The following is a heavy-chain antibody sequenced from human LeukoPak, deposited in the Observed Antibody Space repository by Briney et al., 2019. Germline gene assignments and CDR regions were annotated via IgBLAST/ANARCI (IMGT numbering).Heavy chain of an antibody. CDR2: IYYNGST. V-gene: IGHV4-39*01. J-gene: IGHJ3*02. CDR3: ARVEMATTDAFDI. Sequence: SETLSLTCTVSGGSISSSSYYWGWIRQPPGKGLEWIGSIYYNGSTYYNPSPKSRVTISVDTSKNQFSLKLSSVTAADTAVYYCARVEMATTDAFDIWGQGTMVTVSS. D-gene: IGHD5-24*01. CDR1: GGSISSSSYY.